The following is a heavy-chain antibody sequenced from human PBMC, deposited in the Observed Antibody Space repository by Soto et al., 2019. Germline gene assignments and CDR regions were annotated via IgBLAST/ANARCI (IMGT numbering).Heavy chain of an antibody. CDR1: GVSFSDYS. CDR3: ARSGELLQTFDS. Sequence: EVQLVESGGGLVKPGGSLRLSCVVSGVSFSDYSMNWVRQAPGKGLEWVSLITGNSEYKYYAGSVKGRFTVSRDNAKNSLYLQMNSLTVEDTAVYYGARSGELLQTFDSWGQGTLVTVSS. V-gene: IGHV3-21*06. D-gene: IGHD1-26*01. J-gene: IGHJ4*02. CDR2: ITGNSEYK.